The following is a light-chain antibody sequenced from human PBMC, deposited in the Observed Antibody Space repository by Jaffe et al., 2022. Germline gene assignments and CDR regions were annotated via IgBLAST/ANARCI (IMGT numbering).Light chain of an antibody. Sequence: DIVMTQSPLSLPVTPGEPASISCRSSQSLLHSNGYNYLDWYLQKPGQSPQLLIYLGSNRASGVPDRFSGSGSGTDFTLKISRVEAEDVGVYYCMQALQTPQFTFGGGTKVEIK. CDR1: QSLLHSNGYNY. J-gene: IGKJ4*01. CDR2: LGS. V-gene: IGKV2-28*01. CDR3: MQALQTPQFT.